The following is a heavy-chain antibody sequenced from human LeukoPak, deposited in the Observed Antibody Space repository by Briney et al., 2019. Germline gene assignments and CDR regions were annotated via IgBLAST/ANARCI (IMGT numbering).Heavy chain of an antibody. Sequence: GRSLRLSCAASGFTFTSYWMHWVRQVPGKGLVWVSRINSDGSGTTYADSVKGRFTISRDNAQNTLYLQMNSLRAEDTAVYHCARVTSRTPAAGIDYWGQGTLVTVSS. V-gene: IGHV3-74*01. CDR3: ARVTSRTPAAGIDY. J-gene: IGHJ4*02. CDR1: GFTFTSYW. D-gene: IGHD6-13*01. CDR2: INSDGSGT.